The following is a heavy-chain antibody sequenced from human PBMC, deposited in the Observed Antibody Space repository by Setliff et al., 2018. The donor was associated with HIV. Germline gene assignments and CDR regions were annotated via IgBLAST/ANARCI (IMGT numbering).Heavy chain of an antibody. CDR3: ARVANIPVTGKSWYFDL. Sequence: GASVKVSCKTSGGTFSSYVISWVRQAPGQGLEWMGGIIPIFGTANNAQKFQGRVTITAEKSTSTVNVELSGLTSDDTAVYYCARVANIPVTGKSWYFDLCGRGTLVTVSS. V-gene: IGHV1-69*06. J-gene: IGHJ2*01. CDR2: IIPIFGTA. CDR1: GGTFSSYV. D-gene: IGHD6-19*01.